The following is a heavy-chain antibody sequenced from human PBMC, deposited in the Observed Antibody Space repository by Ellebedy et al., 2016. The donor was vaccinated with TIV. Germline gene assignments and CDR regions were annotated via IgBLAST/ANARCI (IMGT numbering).Heavy chain of an antibody. CDR1: GDNFTNYW. CDR2: IDPSDSYA. V-gene: IGHV5-10-1*01. D-gene: IGHD3-9*01. J-gene: IGHJ6*02. Sequence: ASVKVSCKGSGDNFTNYWISWVRQMPGKGLEWMGRIDPSDSYAMYTPSFRGHVTISVDRSLNTAYLQWGSLKASDTAIYYCARTFLTSQERHGLDVWGQGTTIIVSS. CDR3: ARTFLTSQERHGLDV.